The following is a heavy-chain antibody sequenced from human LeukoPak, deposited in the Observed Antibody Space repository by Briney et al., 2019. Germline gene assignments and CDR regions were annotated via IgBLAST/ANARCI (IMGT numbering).Heavy chain of an antibody. CDR1: GFTVSSNY. V-gene: IGHV3-66*01. D-gene: IGHD6-25*01. CDR3: ARRSGLDAFDI. J-gene: IGHJ3*02. CDR2: IYTGGST. Sequence: GGSLRLSCAASGFTVSSNYMSWVRQAPGKGLEWVSLIYTGGSTYYADSVKGRFTISRDNSKNTLYLQMNSLRAEDTAVYYCARRSGLDAFDIWGQGTMVTVSS.